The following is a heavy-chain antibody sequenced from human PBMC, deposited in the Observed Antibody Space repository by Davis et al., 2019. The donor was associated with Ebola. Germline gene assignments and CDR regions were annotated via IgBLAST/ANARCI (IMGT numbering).Heavy chain of an antibody. CDR2: ISSSSYI. D-gene: IGHD3-22*01. CDR3: ARDAYYYDSSGYTVHFDY. Sequence: GESLKISCAASGFTFSSYSMNWVRQAPGKGLEWVSSISSSSYIYYADSVKGRFTISRDNAKNSLYLQMNSLRAEDTAVYYCARDAYYYDSSGYTVHFDYWGQGTLVTVSS. V-gene: IGHV3-21*01. J-gene: IGHJ4*02. CDR1: GFTFSSYS.